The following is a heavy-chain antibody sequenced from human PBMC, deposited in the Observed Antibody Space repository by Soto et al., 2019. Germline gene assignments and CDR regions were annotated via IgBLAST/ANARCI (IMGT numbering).Heavy chain of an antibody. CDR1: GDSVSSNSAA. CDR2: TYYRSKWYN. Sequence: SQTLSLTCAISGDSVSSNSAAWNWIRQSPSRGLEWLGRTYYRSKWYNDYAVSVKSRITINPDTSKNQFSLQLNSVTPEDTAVYYCAREVRYSSGWYELHDYWGQGTLVTVSS. D-gene: IGHD6-19*01. V-gene: IGHV6-1*01. J-gene: IGHJ4*02. CDR3: AREVRYSSGWYELHDY.